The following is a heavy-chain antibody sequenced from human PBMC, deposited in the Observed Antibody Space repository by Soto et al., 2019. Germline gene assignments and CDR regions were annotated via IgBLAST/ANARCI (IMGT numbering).Heavy chain of an antibody. CDR3: ASPRDTIFGVVTGFPSYYYYGMDV. V-gene: IGHV1-69*13. J-gene: IGHJ6*02. Sequence: VKVSCKASGGTFSSYAISWVRQAPGQGLEWMGGIIPIFGTANYAQKFQGRVTITADKSTSTAYMELSSLRSEDTAVYYCASPRDTIFGVVTGFPSYYYYGMDVWGQGTTVTVSS. CDR2: IIPIFGTA. CDR1: GGTFSSYA. D-gene: IGHD3-3*01.